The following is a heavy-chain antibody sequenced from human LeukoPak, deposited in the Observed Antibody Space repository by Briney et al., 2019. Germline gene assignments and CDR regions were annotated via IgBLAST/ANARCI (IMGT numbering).Heavy chain of an antibody. J-gene: IGHJ5*02. V-gene: IGHV4-34*01. D-gene: IGHD3-3*01. CDR1: GGSFSGYY. CDR3: ARGRAPPAYYDLWSGCEYNWFDP. CDR2: INHSGST. Sequence: SETLSLTCAVYGGSFSGYYWSWIRQPPGKGLEWIGEINHSGSTNYHPSLKSRVTISVDTSKNQFSLKLSSVTAADTAVYYCARGRAPPAYYDLWSGCEYNWFDPWGQGTLVTVSS.